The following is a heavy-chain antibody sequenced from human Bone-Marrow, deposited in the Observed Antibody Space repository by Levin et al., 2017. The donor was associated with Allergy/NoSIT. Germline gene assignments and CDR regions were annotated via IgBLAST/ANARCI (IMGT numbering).Heavy chain of an antibody. D-gene: IGHD3-3*01. V-gene: IGHV1-24*01. CDR2: FDPETDET. CDR1: GSTLSEVS. Sequence: GESLKISCKVSGSTLSEVSVNWVRQAPGEGLEWMGRFDPETDETDNTQKFHGRVTVTEDTSTDTGYMGLSGLRSDDTAVYYCAIAQYDFRSGKPQSFDYWGQGTLITVSS. J-gene: IGHJ4*02. CDR3: AIAQYDFRSGKPQSFDY.